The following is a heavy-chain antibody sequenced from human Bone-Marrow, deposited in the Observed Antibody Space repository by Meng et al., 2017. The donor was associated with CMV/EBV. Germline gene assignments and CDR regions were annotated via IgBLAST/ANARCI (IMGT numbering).Heavy chain of an antibody. CDR2: ISGSGGNT. CDR1: GFTFSSYA. CDR3: AKGGNYGAFDI. J-gene: IGHJ3*02. V-gene: IGHV3-23*01. D-gene: IGHD3-16*01. Sequence: GESLKIYCAASGFTFSSYAMSWVRQAPGKGLEWVSTISGSGGNTYYPDSVKGRFTISRDNSRNTLYLQMNSLRAEDTAVYYCAKGGNYGAFDIWGQGTMVTVSS.